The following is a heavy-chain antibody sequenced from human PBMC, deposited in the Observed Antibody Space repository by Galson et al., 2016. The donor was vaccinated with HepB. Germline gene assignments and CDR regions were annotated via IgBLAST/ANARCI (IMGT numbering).Heavy chain of an antibody. CDR2: IHHSGST. Sequence: SETLSLTCAVSGDSISRSNWWSWVRQPPEKGLEWIGEIHHSGSTNYNPSLKSRVTISVDKSKNLFSLRLSSVTAADTAVYYCVRTPGDYSRWGDYWGQGTLVTVSS. CDR1: GDSISRSNW. D-gene: IGHD4-11*01. CDR3: VRTPGDYSRWGDY. J-gene: IGHJ4*02. V-gene: IGHV4-4*02.